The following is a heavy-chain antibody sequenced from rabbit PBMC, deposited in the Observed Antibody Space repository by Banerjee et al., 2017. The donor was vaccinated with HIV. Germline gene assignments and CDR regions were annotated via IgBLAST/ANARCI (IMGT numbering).Heavy chain of an antibody. V-gene: IGHV1S40*01. CDR3: ARRGSDWGDDL. CDR2: IYAGNSGST. D-gene: IGHD4-1*01. Sequence: QSLEESGGDLVKPEASLTLTCTASGFSFSNKYVMCWVRQAPGKGLEWIACIYAGNSGSTYYASWVNGRFTISKTSSTTVTLQMTSLTAADTATYFCARRGSDWGDDLWGPGTLVTVS. CDR1: GFSFSNKYV. J-gene: IGHJ4*01.